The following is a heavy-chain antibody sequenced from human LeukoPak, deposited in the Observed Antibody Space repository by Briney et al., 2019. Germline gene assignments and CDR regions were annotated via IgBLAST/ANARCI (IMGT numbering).Heavy chain of an antibody. D-gene: IGHD3-22*01. Sequence: PSETLSLTCTVSGGSISSYYWSWIRQPPGKGLEWIGYIYYSGSTSYNPSLKSRVTISVDTSKNQFSLKLSSVTAAGTAVYYCARARYSSGYYVDAFDIWGQGTMVTVSS. J-gene: IGHJ3*02. CDR2: IYYSGST. V-gene: IGHV4-59*01. CDR3: ARARYSSGYYVDAFDI. CDR1: GGSISSYY.